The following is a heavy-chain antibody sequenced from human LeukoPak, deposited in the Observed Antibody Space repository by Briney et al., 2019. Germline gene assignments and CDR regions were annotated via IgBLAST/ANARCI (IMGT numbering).Heavy chain of an antibody. CDR3: AKDHQIGSGYFDY. J-gene: IGHJ4*02. V-gene: IGHV3-23*01. Sequence: GGSLRLSCAASGFTVSSNHMSWVRQAPGKGLEWVSAIGGSGGSTYYTDSVKGRFTISRDNSKNTLYLQMNSLRAEDTAVYYCAKDHQIGSGYFDYWGQGTLVTVSS. CDR1: GFTVSSNH. D-gene: IGHD3-22*01. CDR2: IGGSGGST.